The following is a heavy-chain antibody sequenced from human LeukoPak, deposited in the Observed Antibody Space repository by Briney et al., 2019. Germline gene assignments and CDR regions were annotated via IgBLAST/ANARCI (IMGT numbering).Heavy chain of an antibody. Sequence: GGSLRLSCAASGFTVSSKYMSWVRQAPGKGLEWDSVIYSGVSTYYADSVKGRFTISRDNSKNTLYLQMNSLRAEDTAVYYCARKNKYYYYGMDVWGQGTTVTVSS. CDR1: GFTVSSKY. CDR2: IYSGVST. J-gene: IGHJ6*02. V-gene: IGHV3-53*01. CDR3: ARKNKYYYYGMDV. D-gene: IGHD1/OR15-1a*01.